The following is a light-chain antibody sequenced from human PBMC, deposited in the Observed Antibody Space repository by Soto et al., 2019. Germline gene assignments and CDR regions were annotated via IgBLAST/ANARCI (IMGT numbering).Light chain of an antibody. Sequence: QSVLTQPPSVSGAPGQRVTISCTGSNSNIGADYDVPWYQQFPGTAPKLLIYDNNNRPSGVPDRFSGSKSGTSASLAITGLQAEDEADYYCQSYDSSLSGYVFGTGTKVTVL. CDR1: NSNIGADYD. J-gene: IGLJ1*01. V-gene: IGLV1-40*01. CDR3: QSYDSSLSGYV. CDR2: DNN.